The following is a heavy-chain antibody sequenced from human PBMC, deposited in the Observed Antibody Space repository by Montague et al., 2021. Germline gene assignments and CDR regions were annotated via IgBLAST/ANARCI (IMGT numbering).Heavy chain of an antibody. Sequence: SETLSLTCTVYGGSFSGYYWSWIRPSPGKGLESIGEINQSESTNYNPSLKRRVTISVDTSKNQFSLKLSFVTAADTAVYYCARRGVVTGWFDSWGQGTLVTVAS. D-gene: IGHD2-21*02. CDR3: ARRGVVTGWFDS. V-gene: IGHV4-34*01. J-gene: IGHJ5*01. CDR1: GGSFSGYY. CDR2: INQSEST.